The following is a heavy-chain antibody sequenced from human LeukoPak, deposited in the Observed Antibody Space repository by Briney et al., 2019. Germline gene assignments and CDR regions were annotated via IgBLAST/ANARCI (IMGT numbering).Heavy chain of an antibody. CDR1: GFTFSRYE. Sequence: PGGSLRLSCAASGFTFSRYELNWVRQAPGKGLEWVSYISSSGSIIYYADSVKGRFTISRDNAKNSLYLQMNSLRAEDTALYYCARDLGMTDSDYVSYFDYWGQGTLVTVSS. J-gene: IGHJ4*02. D-gene: IGHD4-11*01. V-gene: IGHV3-48*03. CDR3: ARDLGMTDSDYVSYFDY. CDR2: ISSSGSII.